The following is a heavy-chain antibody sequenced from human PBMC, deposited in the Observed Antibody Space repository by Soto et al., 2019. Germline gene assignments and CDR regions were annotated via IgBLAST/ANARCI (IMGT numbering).Heavy chain of an antibody. D-gene: IGHD3-16*02. V-gene: IGHV4-34*02. Sequence: QVQLQQWGAGLLKPSETLSLTCTVSGWSFIAYYCNWVRQPPGKGLEWIGEINHFGGINFNPSLKSRVSISADTSKNQCSLTLSSVTAADTAVYFCRLGGRWNYRSNLDFWGQGTLVTVSS. CDR1: GWSFIAYY. J-gene: IGHJ4*02. CDR2: INHFGGI. CDR3: RLGGRWNYRSNLDF.